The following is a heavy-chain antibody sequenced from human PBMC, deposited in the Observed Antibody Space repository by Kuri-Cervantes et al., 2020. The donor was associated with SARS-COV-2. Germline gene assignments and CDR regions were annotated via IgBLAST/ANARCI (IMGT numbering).Heavy chain of an antibody. J-gene: IGHJ4*02. V-gene: IGHV3-11*06. Sequence: GESLKISCAASGFTFSDYYMSWIRQAPGKGLEWVSYISSSSSYTNYADSVKGRFTISRDSAKNSLYLQMNSLRAEDTAVYYCAIGRGVRGAPLGQFDYWGQGTLVTVSS. D-gene: IGHD3-10*01. CDR1: GFTFSDYY. CDR3: AIGRGVRGAPLGQFDY. CDR2: ISSSSSYT.